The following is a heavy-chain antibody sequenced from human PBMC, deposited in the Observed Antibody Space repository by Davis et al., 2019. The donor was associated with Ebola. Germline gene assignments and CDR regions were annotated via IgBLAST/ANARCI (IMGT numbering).Heavy chain of an antibody. J-gene: IGHJ4*02. CDR2: IYPGDSDI. V-gene: IGHV5-51*01. CDR3: ARLNDYYDSSGPATFSDY. Sequence: GESLKISCKGSGYIFTDYWIDWVRQMPEKGLEWMGIIYPGDSDIRYSPSFQGQVTISVDRSISTAYLQWSSLKASDTAIYYCARLNDYYDSSGPATFSDYWGQGTLVTVSS. CDR1: GYIFTDYW. D-gene: IGHD3-22*01.